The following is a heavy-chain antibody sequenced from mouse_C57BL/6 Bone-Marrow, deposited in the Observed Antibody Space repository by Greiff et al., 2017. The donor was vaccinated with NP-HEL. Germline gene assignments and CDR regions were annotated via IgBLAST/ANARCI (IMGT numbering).Heavy chain of an antibody. V-gene: IGHV1-82*01. D-gene: IGHD2-2*01. CDR1: GYAFSSSW. Sequence: QVQLKQSGPELVKPGASVKISCKASGYAFSSSWMNWVKQRPGKGLEWIGRIYPGDGDTNYNGKFKGKATLTADKSSSTAYMQLSSLTSEDSAVYFCARWGRRLPYFDYWGQGTTLTVSS. CDR2: IYPGDGDT. J-gene: IGHJ2*01. CDR3: ARWGRRLPYFDY.